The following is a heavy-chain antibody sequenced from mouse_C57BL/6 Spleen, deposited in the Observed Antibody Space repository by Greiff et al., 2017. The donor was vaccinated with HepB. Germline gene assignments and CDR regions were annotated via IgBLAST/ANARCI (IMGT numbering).Heavy chain of an antibody. CDR3: AREYYGSSWCDY. D-gene: IGHD1-1*01. CDR1: GYTFTSYW. J-gene: IGHJ2*01. CDR2: IHPNSGST. Sequence: QVQLQQPGAELVKPGASVKLSCKASGYTFTSYWMHWVKQRPGQGLEWIGMIHPNSGSTNYNEKFKSKATLTVDKSSSTAYMQLSSLTSEDSAVYYCAREYYGSSWCDYWCQGTTLTVSS. V-gene: IGHV1-64*01.